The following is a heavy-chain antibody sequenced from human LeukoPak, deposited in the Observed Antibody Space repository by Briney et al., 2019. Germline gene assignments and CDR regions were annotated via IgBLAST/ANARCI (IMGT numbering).Heavy chain of an antibody. CDR1: GFTFSSYW. D-gene: IGHD3-3*01. Sequence: PGGSLRLPCAASGFTFSSYWMHWVRQAPGKGLVWVSRINSDGSSTSYADSVKGRFTISRGNAKNTLYLQMNSLRAEDTAVYYCARVRYDFWSGYDNWFDPWGQGTLVTVSS. J-gene: IGHJ5*02. V-gene: IGHV3-74*01. CDR3: ARVRYDFWSGYDNWFDP. CDR2: INSDGSST.